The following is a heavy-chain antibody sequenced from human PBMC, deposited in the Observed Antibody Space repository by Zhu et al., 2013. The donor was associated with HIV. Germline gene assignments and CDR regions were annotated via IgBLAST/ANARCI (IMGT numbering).Heavy chain of an antibody. CDR2: INPSGGNT. CDR1: GDTFSEYY. V-gene: IGHV1-46*01. J-gene: IGHJ5*02. Sequence: QVQLVQSGSEVKRPGASVKVSCKASGDTFSEYYMHWVRQAPGQGLEWMGMINPSGGNTNYPQKFQGRLTMTRDPSTSTVFMDLSSLTSEDTAVYYCARGGSYVFSTWGQGTLVTVSS. CDR3: ARGGSYVFST. D-gene: IGHD3-16*01.